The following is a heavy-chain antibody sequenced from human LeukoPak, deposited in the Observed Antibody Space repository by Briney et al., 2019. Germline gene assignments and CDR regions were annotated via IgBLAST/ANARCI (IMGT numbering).Heavy chain of an antibody. CDR2: FSGSVTST. CDR3: AKSGDFYDSSPYDY. D-gene: IGHD3-22*01. V-gene: IGHV3-23*01. CDR1: GFIFSNYT. J-gene: IGHJ4*02. Sequence: GGSLRLSCAASGFIFSNYTMTWVRQAPGKGLEWVSSFSGSVTSTYYADSVKGRFTISRDNSRNTLYLQMNSLRAEDTAVYCCAKSGDFYDSSPYDYWGQGTLVTVSS.